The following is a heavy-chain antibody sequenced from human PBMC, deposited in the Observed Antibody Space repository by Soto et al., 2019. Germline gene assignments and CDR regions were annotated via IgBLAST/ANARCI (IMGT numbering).Heavy chain of an antibody. CDR3: ARQWEPGGYYYYGMDV. CDR1: GYSFTSNW. CDR2: IYPGDSDT. V-gene: IGHV5-51*01. J-gene: IGHJ6*02. Sequence: GESLKISCKGSGYSFTSNWIGWARQMPGKGLEWMGIIYPGDSDTRYSPSFQGQVTISADKTISTAYLQWSSLKASDTAMYYCARQWEPGGYYYYGMDVWGQGTTVTVSS. D-gene: IGHD1-26*01.